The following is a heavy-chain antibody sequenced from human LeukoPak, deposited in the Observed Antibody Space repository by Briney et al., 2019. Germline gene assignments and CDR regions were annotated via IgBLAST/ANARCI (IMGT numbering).Heavy chain of an antibody. CDR3: AQVNYNHPYF. J-gene: IGHJ4*02. Sequence: GGSLRLSCAASGFTFSTYSMSWVRQAPGKGLEWVSTIDVTTGGSYYADSVKGRFTISRDNFQNTLFLQLNSLRVDDTAVYYCAQVNYNHPYFWGQGTLVTVSS. CDR2: IDVTTGGS. V-gene: IGHV3-23*01. D-gene: IGHD5-24*01. CDR1: GFTFSTYS.